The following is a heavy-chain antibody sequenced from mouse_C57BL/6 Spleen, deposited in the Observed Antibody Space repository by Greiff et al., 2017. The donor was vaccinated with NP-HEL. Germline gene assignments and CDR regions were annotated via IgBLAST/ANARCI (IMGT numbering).Heavy chain of an antibody. D-gene: IGHD1-1*01. CDR1: GYTFTSYW. CDR3: ARWGDGSSPFDAMDY. J-gene: IGHJ4*01. Sequence: QVQLQQSGTELVKPGASVKLSCKASGYTFTSYWMHWVKQRPGQGLEWIGNINPSNGGTNYNEKFKSKATLTVDKSSSTAYMQLSSLTSEDSAVYYGARWGDGSSPFDAMDYWGQGTSVTVSS. V-gene: IGHV1-53*01. CDR2: INPSNGGT.